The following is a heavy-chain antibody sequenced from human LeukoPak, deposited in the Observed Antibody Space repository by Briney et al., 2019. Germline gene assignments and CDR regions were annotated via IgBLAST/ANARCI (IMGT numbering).Heavy chain of an antibody. CDR2: ISSNGDST. Sequence: PGGSLRLSCEASGFTFSGYEMNWVRQAPGKGLEYVSAISSNGDSTFYANSVKGRFTISRDNSKNSLYLQMGSLRADDMGVYYCASATNDYGGNSDYWGQGTLVTVSS. J-gene: IGHJ4*02. CDR1: GFTFSGYE. CDR3: ASATNDYGGNSDY. V-gene: IGHV3-64*01. D-gene: IGHD4-23*01.